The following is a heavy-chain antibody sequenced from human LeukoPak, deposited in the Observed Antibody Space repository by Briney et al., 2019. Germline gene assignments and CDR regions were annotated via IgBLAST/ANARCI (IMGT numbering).Heavy chain of an antibody. CDR1: GFTFSSYG. V-gene: IGHV3-23*01. J-gene: IGHJ6*03. Sequence: GGTLRLSCAASGFTFSSYGMSWVRQAPGKGLEWVSAISGSGGSTYYADSVKGRFTISRDNAKNSLYLQMNSLRAEDTAVYYCARVFPSGDYDYYYYMDVWGKGTTVTVSS. CDR2: ISGSGGST. D-gene: IGHD4-17*01. CDR3: ARVFPSGDYDYYYYMDV.